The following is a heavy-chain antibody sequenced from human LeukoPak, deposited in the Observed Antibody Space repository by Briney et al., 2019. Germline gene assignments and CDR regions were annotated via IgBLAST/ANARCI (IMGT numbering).Heavy chain of an antibody. J-gene: IGHJ4*02. CDR2: ISHSGGRT. D-gene: IGHD6-19*01. CDR3: AKEVADTLYYFDY. V-gene: IGHV3-23*01. Sequence: GGSLRLSCAASGFTFSSYAMNWVRQAPGKGLEWVSAISHSGGRTYYADSVKGRFTVSRDNSKNTLYLQMNSLRAEDTAVYYCAKEVADTLYYFDYWGQGTLVTVSS. CDR1: GFTFSSYA.